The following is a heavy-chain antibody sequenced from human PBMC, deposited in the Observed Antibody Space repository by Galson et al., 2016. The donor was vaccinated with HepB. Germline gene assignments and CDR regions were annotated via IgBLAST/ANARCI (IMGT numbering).Heavy chain of an antibody. CDR2: IGTGNDNT. CDR3: AKEMGSGKPFDY. J-gene: IGHJ4*02. Sequence: SLRLSCAASGFTSTNYGMNWVRQAPGKGLEWVPAIGTGNDNTYYADSVKGRFTISRDASKNTLFLLMDSLRAEDTAVYYCAKEMGSGKPFDYWGQGTLVTVSS. CDR1: GFTSTNYG. V-gene: IGHV3-23*01. D-gene: IGHD1-26*01.